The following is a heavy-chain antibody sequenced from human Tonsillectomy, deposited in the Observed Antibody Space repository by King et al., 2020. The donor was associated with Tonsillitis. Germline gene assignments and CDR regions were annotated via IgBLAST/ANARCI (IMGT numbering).Heavy chain of an antibody. J-gene: IGHJ4*02. Sequence: QLVQSGAELKKTGASVKVSCKASGYTFNSYGISWVRQAPGQGLEWMGWISAYNGNRKYAQKLQGRVTMTTDTSTSRAYMELRRLRSDDTAVYYCARDGGSGWNREFDYWGQGTLVSVSS. CDR1: GYTFNSYG. D-gene: IGHD6-19*01. V-gene: IGHV1-18*04. CDR3: ARDGGSGWNREFDY. CDR2: ISAYNGNR.